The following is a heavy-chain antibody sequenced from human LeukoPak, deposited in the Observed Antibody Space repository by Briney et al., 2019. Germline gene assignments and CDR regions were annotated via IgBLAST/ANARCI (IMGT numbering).Heavy chain of an antibody. CDR1: GFTFSSYT. CDR3: ARVVVSGWYFHY. J-gene: IGHJ4*02. D-gene: IGHD6-19*01. CDR2: ISGSSSSYI. Sequence: GGSLRLSCAASGFTFSSYTMNWVRQAPGKGLEWVASISGSSSSYIYYADSVKGRFTISRDNAKNSLYLQMNSLRAEDTAVYYCARVVVSGWYFHYWGQGTLVTVSS. V-gene: IGHV3-21*01.